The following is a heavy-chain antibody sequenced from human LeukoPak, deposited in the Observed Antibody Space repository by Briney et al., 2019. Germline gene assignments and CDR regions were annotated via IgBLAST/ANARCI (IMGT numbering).Heavy chain of an antibody. J-gene: IGHJ4*02. CDR1: GFTFSSYS. CDR2: ISSSSSYI. Sequence: PGGSLRLSCAASGFTFSSYSMNWVRQAPGKGLEWVSSISSSSSYIYYADSVKGRFTISRDNSKNTLYLQMNSLRAEDTAVYYCARDGVMATITFYFDYWGQGTLVTVSS. V-gene: IGHV3-21*01. D-gene: IGHD5-24*01. CDR3: ARDGVMATITFYFDY.